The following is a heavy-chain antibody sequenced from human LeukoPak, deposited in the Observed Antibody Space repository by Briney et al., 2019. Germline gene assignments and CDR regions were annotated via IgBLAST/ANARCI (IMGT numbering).Heavy chain of an antibody. D-gene: IGHD6-13*01. V-gene: IGHV1-69*13. Sequence: SVKVSCKASGYTFTSYGISWVRQAPGQGLEWMGGIIPIFGTANYAQKFQGRVTITADESTSTAYMELSSLRSEDTAVYYCARAEWGSSWPFDPWGQGTLVTVSS. CDR1: GYTFTSYG. J-gene: IGHJ5*02. CDR2: IIPIFGTA. CDR3: ARAEWGSSWPFDP.